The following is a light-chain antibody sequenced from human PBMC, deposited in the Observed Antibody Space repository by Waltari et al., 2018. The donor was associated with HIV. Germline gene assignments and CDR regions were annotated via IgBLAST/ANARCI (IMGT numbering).Light chain of an antibody. CDR1: TSDFGLYNF. V-gene: IGLV2-14*01. CDR3: ASFTSNYTLI. CDR2: EVF. J-gene: IGLJ2*01. Sequence: QSTLTQPASVSGSPGQSITISCTGSTSDFGLYNFISWYQQLPGGVPKVIIYEVFSRPSGISSRCSGSRSANTASLTISWLQPEDEADYYCASFTSNYTLIFGGGTKVTVL.